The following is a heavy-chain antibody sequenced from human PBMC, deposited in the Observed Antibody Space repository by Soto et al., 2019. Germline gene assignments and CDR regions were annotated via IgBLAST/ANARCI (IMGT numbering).Heavy chain of an antibody. Sequence: ASVKGSFKASGGAVSSDSFSLVRQAPGQGLEWMGGIIPMFDTPIYAQKFQDRVTITADESTSTAYMQLSSLRSGDTAVYYCARSGGLDRDFNYWGQGSLVTVSS. D-gene: IGHD2-15*01. CDR2: IIPMFDTP. CDR3: ARSGGLDRDFNY. V-gene: IGHV1-69*13. J-gene: IGHJ4*02. CDR1: GGAVSSDS.